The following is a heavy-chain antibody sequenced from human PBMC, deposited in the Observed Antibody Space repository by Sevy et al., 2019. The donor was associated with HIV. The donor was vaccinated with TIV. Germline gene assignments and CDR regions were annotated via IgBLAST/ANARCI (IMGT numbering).Heavy chain of an antibody. J-gene: IGHJ6*02. V-gene: IGHV3-53*01. D-gene: IGHD4-17*01. Sequence: WGSLRLSCAASGFTVSSNYMSWVRQAPGKGLEWVSVIYSGGSTYYADSVKGRFTISRDNSKNTLYLQMNSLRAEDTAVYYCARAEDGDYRGYYYGMDVWGQGTTVTVSS. CDR3: ARAEDGDYRGYYYGMDV. CDR2: IYSGGST. CDR1: GFTVSSNY.